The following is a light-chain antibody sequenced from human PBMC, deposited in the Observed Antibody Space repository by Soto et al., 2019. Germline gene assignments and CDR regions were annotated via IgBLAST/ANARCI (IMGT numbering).Light chain of an antibody. CDR3: QQYNNWPFS. J-gene: IGKJ5*01. V-gene: IGKV3-15*01. Sequence: IVMTQSPAALAVSPGEGATLSCTASQGIGRTLAWYQQKPGQTPRVLIYDASTRAAGVPARFSGSGSGTDFTLTINSLQHEDFAIYFCQQYNNWPFSFGQGTRLEIK. CDR2: DAS. CDR1: QGIGRT.